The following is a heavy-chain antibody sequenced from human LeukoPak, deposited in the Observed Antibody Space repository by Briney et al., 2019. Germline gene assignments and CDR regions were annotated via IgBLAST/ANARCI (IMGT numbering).Heavy chain of an antibody. Sequence: ASVKVSCKASGYTFTSYGISWVRQAPGQGLEWMGWISAYNGNTNYAQRLQGRVTMATDTSTSTAYMELRSLRSDDTAVYYCARDTWYNWFDPWGQGTLVTVSS. CDR2: ISAYNGNT. CDR1: GYTFTSYG. V-gene: IGHV1-18*01. J-gene: IGHJ5*02. D-gene: IGHD2-8*02. CDR3: ARDTWYNWFDP.